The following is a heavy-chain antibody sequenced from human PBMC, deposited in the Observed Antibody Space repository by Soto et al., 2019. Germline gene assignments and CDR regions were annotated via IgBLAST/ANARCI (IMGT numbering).Heavy chain of an antibody. CDR2: ISSSGSTI. CDR3: ARDSKYGSGSYYRYYYYGMEV. V-gene: IGHV3-11*01. CDR1: GFTFSDYY. Sequence: GGSLRLSCAASGFTFSDYYMSWIRQAPGKGLEWVSYISSSGSTIYYADSVKGRFTISRDNAKNSLYLQMNSLRAEDTAVYYCARDSKYGSGSYYRYYYYGMEVWGQGTTVTVSS. D-gene: IGHD3-10*01. J-gene: IGHJ6*02.